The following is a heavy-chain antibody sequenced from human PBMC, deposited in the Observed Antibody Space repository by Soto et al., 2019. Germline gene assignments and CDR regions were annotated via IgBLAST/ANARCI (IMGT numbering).Heavy chain of an antibody. D-gene: IGHD5-12*01. Sequence: QVQLQESGPGLVQPSQTLSLTCTVSGGSINSGGYYWSWIRQHPGKGLEWIGYIHYSGSTHYNASIKSRLTMSVDTSTNQFSLKLSSVTAADTAVYYCTRELSTTWFDPWGQGTLVTVSS. CDR2: IHYSGST. J-gene: IGHJ5*02. V-gene: IGHV4-31*03. CDR3: TRELSTTWFDP. CDR1: GGSINSGGYY.